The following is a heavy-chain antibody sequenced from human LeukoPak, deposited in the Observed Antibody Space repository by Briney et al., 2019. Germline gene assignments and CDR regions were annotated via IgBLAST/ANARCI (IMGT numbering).Heavy chain of an antibody. V-gene: IGHV3-33*06. CDR2: IWYDGSNK. CDR3: AKDLGYDSSGYYDY. Sequence: GGSLRLSCAASGFTFSSYGMHWVRQAPGKGLEWVAVIWYDGSNKYYADSVKDRFTISRDNSKNTLYLQMNSLRAEDTAVYYCAKDLGYDSSGYYDYWGQGTLVTVSS. J-gene: IGHJ4*02. CDR1: GFTFSSYG. D-gene: IGHD3-22*01.